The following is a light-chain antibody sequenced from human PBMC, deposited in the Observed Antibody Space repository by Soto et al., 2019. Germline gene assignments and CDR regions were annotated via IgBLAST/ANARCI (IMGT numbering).Light chain of an antibody. CDR3: LQANTFPLT. Sequence: DIQMTQSPSSVSASVGDRVTITCRASQGIGSCLAWYQQKPGKDPKLLIYAASSLQSGVPSRFSGSGSGTDFTLTISSLQPEDFATYYCLQANTFPLTFGGGTKVEIK. V-gene: IGKV1-12*01. CDR1: QGIGSC. J-gene: IGKJ4*01. CDR2: AAS.